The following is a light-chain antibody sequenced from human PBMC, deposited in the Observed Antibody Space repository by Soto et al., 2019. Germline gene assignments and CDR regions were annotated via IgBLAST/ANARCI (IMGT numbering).Light chain of an antibody. CDR3: AAWDDSLNGVV. CDR1: SPNIGSDS. J-gene: IGLJ2*01. CDR2: NNN. Sequence: QSVLTQAPSASGTPGRRVTISCSGSSPNIGSDSVNWYQQLPGTAPKLLIYNNNQRPSGVPDRFSGSKSGTSASLAISGLQSEDEADYYCAAWDDSLNGVVFGGGTKLTVL. V-gene: IGLV1-44*01.